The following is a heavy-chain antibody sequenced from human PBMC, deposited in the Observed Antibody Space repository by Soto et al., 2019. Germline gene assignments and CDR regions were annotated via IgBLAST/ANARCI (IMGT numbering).Heavy chain of an antibody. D-gene: IGHD3-10*01. V-gene: IGHV3-9*01. CDR2: ISWNSDTI. CDR1: GFTFDDYA. CDR3: ARDVWSRASGPPDS. Sequence: EVQLVESGGGLVQPGRSLRLSCAASGFTFDDYAMHWVRQAPGKGLEWVTGISWNSDTIGYADSVKGRFTISRDNAKNSLYLQMNSLGAADTAFYYCARDVWSRASGPPDSWGQGTLVTVSS. J-gene: IGHJ4*02.